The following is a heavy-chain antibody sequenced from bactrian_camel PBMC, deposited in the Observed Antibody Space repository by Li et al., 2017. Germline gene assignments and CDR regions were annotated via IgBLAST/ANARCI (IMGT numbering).Heavy chain of an antibody. Sequence: QLVESGGGLVQPGGSLRLSCAASGFTFSSYYMSWVRQAPGKGLEWVATINSGGGDTYYADPVQGRFAMSRHDARTDGNVETTVYLQLNSLKTEDTAMYYCLSWETAFDYWGQGTQVTVS. CDR3: LSWETAFDY. CDR1: GFTFSSYY. D-gene: IGHD1*01. CDR2: INSGGGDT. J-gene: IGHJ4*01. V-gene: IGHV3S40*01.